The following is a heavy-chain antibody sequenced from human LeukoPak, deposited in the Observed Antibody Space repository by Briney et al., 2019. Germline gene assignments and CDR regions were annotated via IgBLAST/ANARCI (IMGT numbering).Heavy chain of an antibody. Sequence: SETLSLTCTVSGGSISSGSYYWSWIRQPAGKGLEWIGRIYTSGSTNYNPSLKSRVTISVDTSKNQFSLKLSSVTAADTAVYYCAGTLVGDSPFDSWGQGILVTVSS. CDR1: GGSISSGSYY. D-gene: IGHD1-26*01. CDR3: AGTLVGDSPFDS. CDR2: IYTSGST. J-gene: IGHJ4*02. V-gene: IGHV4-61*02.